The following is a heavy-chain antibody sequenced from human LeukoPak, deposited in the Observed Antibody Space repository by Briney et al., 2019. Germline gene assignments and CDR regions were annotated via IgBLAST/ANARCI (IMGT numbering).Heavy chain of an antibody. J-gene: IGHJ4*02. CDR1: GFTFRSYT. V-gene: IGHV3-21*01. D-gene: IGHD2-2*01. CDR3: ARGFCTSASCYGSY. CDR2: ISSSSSSI. Sequence: GRSLRLSCAASGFTFRSYTMNWVRQAPGKGLEWVSSISSSSSSIYYADSVKGRFTISRDNAKKSLYLKMNSLRAEDTAMYYCARGFCTSASCYGSYWGQGTLVTVSS.